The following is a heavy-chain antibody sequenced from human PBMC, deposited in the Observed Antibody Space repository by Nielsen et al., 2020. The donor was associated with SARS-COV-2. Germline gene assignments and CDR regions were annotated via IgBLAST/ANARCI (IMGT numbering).Heavy chain of an antibody. V-gene: IGHV3-48*01. J-gene: IGHJ4*02. CDR2: ISSSSSTI. Sequence: GESLKISCAASGFTFSSYSMNWVRQAPGKGLEWVSYISSSSSTIYYADSVKGRFTISRDNAKNSLYLQMNSLRAEDTAVYYCARDIYYDSSGYEDWGQGTLVTVSS. D-gene: IGHD3-22*01. CDR3: ARDIYYDSSGYED. CDR1: GFTFSSYS.